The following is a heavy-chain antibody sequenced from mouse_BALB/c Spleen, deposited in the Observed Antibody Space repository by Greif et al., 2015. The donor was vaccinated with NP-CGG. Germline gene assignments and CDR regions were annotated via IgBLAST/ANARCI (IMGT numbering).Heavy chain of an antibody. Sequence: EVQLQQSGAELVKPGASVKLSCTASAFNIKDTYMHWVKQRPEQGLEWIGRIVPTNVNTKYDPKFQGKATITADTSSNTAYLQLSSLTSDDTAVYYCVSYVYGSYFDHWGQGTTLTGSS. V-gene: IGHV14-3*02. J-gene: IGHJ2*01. D-gene: IGHD2-2*01. CDR2: IVPTNVNT. CDR3: VSYVYGSYFDH. CDR1: AFNIKDTY.